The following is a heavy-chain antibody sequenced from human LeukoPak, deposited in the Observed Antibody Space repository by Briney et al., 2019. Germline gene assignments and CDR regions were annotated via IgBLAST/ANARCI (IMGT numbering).Heavy chain of an antibody. CDR3: ARNFRYSSSYDAFDI. CDR2: ISAYNGNT. J-gene: IGHJ3*02. Sequence: GASVKVSCKASGYAFTSYGISWVRQAPGQGLEWMGWISAYNGNTNYAQKLQGRVTMTTDTSTSTAYMELRSLRSDDTAVYYCARNFRYSSSYDAFDIWGQGTMVTVSS. CDR1: GYAFTSYG. D-gene: IGHD6-13*01. V-gene: IGHV1-18*01.